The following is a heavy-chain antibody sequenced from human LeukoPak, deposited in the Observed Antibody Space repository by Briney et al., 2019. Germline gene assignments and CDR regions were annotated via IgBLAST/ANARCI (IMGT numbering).Heavy chain of an antibody. CDR3: ASPGIEDFSNWFDP. CDR1: GFTFSSYS. V-gene: IGHV3-48*04. CDR2: ISSSGSTI. D-gene: IGHD6-13*01. J-gene: IGHJ5*02. Sequence: GGSLRLSCAASGFTFSSYSMNWVRQAPGKGLEWVSYISSSGSTIYYADSVKGRFTISRDNAKNSLYLQMNSLRAEDTAVYYCASPGIEDFSNWFDPWGQGTLVTVSS.